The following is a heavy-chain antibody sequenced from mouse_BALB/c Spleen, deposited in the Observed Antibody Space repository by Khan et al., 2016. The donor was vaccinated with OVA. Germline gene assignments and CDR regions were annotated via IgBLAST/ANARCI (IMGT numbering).Heavy chain of an antibody. Sequence: QVQLKESGPGLVAPSQSLSITCTVSGFSLTDYAVSWIRQPPGKGLEWLGVIWAGGSKYYYSVLKSRLSISKDNSTSQVFLKVNSLQTDETAMYYCAKDPPYYDMDYWGQGTSVTVSS. CDR1: GFSLTDYA. CDR2: IWAGGSK. CDR3: AKDPPYYDMDY. V-gene: IGHV2-6-5*01. J-gene: IGHJ4*01.